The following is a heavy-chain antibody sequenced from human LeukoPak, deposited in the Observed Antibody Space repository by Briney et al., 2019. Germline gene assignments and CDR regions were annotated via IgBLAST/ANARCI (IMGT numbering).Heavy chain of an antibody. J-gene: IGHJ4*02. Sequence: PGGSLRLSCAASGLTFRRYSMNWIRQAPGKGLEWISYINEGSNNIFYADSVKGRFTISRDNAKNSLHLQMNSLRVDDTAVYYCARDDLTNGYNGNFWGQGTLVTVSS. CDR2: INEGSNNI. D-gene: IGHD5-24*01. CDR1: GLTFRRYS. V-gene: IGHV3-48*01. CDR3: ARDDLTNGYNGNF.